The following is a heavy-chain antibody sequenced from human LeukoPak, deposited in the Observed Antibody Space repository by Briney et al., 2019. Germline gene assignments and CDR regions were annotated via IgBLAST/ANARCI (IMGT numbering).Heavy chain of an antibody. Sequence: PGGSLRLSCAVSGFTFSGFGMYWVRQAPGKGLEGVAFIRHDGSNTYHADSVKGRFTISRDNSNNALYLQMNGLRVEDTAVYYCAKHPTYYGSGTYYFDYWGQGSLVTVSP. D-gene: IGHD3-10*01. CDR1: GFTFSGFG. V-gene: IGHV3-30*02. CDR3: AKHPTYYGSGTYYFDY. CDR2: IRHDGSNT. J-gene: IGHJ4*02.